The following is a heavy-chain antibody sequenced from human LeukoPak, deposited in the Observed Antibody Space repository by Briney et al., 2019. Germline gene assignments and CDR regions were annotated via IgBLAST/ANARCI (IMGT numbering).Heavy chain of an antibody. J-gene: IGHJ4*02. Sequence: SETLSLTCTVSGGSISSSSYYWGWIRQPPGKGLEWIGSTYYSGSTYYNPSLKSRVTISVDTSKNQFSLKLSSVTAADTAVYYCARGYSRHFDYWGQGTLVTVSS. CDR3: ARGYSRHFDY. CDR2: TYYSGST. V-gene: IGHV4-39*01. CDR1: GGSISSSSYY. D-gene: IGHD6-13*01.